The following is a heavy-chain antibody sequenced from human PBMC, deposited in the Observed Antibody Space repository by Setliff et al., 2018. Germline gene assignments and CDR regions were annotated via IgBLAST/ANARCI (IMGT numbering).Heavy chain of an antibody. CDR2: IYHSGST. CDR1: GYSISSGYY. D-gene: IGHD6-13*01. Sequence: SETLSLTCAVSGYSISSGYYWGWIRQPPGKGLEWTGSIYHSGSTYYNPSLKSRVTISVDTSKNQFSLKLSSVTAADTAVYYCARRGRGSSWFDTLFDYWGQGTLVTVSS. J-gene: IGHJ4*02. V-gene: IGHV4-38-2*01. CDR3: ARRGRGSSWFDTLFDY.